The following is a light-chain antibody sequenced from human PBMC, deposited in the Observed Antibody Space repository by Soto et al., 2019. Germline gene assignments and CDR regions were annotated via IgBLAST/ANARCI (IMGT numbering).Light chain of an antibody. CDR2: RNN. Sequence: QSVLTQPPSASGTPGQRVTISCSGSSSNIGSNYVYWYQQLPGTAPKLLIYRNNQRPSGVPDRFSGSKSGTSASLAISGLRSEGEADYYCAAWDDSLRGVVFGGGTKLTVL. J-gene: IGLJ2*01. CDR1: SSNIGSNY. V-gene: IGLV1-47*01. CDR3: AAWDDSLRGVV.